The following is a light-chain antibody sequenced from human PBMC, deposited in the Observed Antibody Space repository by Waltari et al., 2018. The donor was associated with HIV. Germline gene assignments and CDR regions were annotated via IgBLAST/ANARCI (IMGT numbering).Light chain of an antibody. CDR1: ALPTQY. CDR3: QSGDNKLTSVF. CDR2: KDT. J-gene: IGLJ2*01. V-gene: IGLV3-25*03. Sequence: SSELTQPPSVSVSPGQTVRITCSGAALPTQYPSWYQQKPGQPPVLVMYKDTQRSSGTPERFSGSSSGTTVTLTITAVRAEDEAYYYCQSGDNKLTSVFFGGGTRLTVL.